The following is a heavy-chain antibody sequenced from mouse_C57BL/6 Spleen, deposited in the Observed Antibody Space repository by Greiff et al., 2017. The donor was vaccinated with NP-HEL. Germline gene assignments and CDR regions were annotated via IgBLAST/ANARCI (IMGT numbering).Heavy chain of an antibody. CDR3: ARAITTVVGYFDY. D-gene: IGHD1-1*01. Sequence: EVQLQQSGPGLVKPSQSLSLTCSVTGYSITSGYYWNWIRQFPGNKLEWMGYISYDGSNNYNPSLKNRISITRDTSKNQFFLKLNSVTTEDTATYYCARAITTVVGYFDYWGQGTTLTVSS. CDR2: ISYDGSN. V-gene: IGHV3-6*01. CDR1: GYSITSGYY. J-gene: IGHJ2*01.